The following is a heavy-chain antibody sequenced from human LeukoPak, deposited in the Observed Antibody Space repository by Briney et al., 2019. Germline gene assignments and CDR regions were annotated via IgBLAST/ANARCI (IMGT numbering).Heavy chain of an antibody. CDR3: ARGEYCSGGSCWNDAFDI. CDR2: ISAYNGNT. D-gene: IGHD2-15*01. J-gene: IGHJ3*02. Sequence: GASVKVSCKASGYTFTSYGISWVRQAPGQGLEWMGWISAYNGNTNYAQKPQGRVTMTTDTSTSTAYMELRSLRSDDTAVYYCARGEYCSGGSCWNDAFDIWGQGTMVTVSS. V-gene: IGHV1-18*04. CDR1: GYTFTSYG.